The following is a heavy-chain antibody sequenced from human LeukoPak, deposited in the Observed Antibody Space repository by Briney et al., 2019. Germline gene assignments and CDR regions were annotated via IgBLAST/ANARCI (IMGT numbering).Heavy chain of an antibody. Sequence: GGSLRLSCAASGFTFSSYGMSWVRQAPGKGLEWVSAISGSGGSTYYANSVKGRFTISRDNSKNSLYLQMNSLRAEDAAVYYCASIDSELPDFWGQGTLVTVSS. V-gene: IGHV3-23*01. CDR1: GFTFSSYG. CDR3: ASIDSELPDF. CDR2: ISGSGGST. J-gene: IGHJ4*02. D-gene: IGHD1-26*01.